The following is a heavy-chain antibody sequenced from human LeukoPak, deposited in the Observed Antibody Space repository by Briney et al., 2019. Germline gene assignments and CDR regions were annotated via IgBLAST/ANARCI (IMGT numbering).Heavy chain of an antibody. CDR2: INHSGST. CDR3: ARDRLLRYFDWLTASEQGAWFDP. V-gene: IGHV4-34*01. J-gene: IGHJ5*02. CDR1: GGSFSGYY. D-gene: IGHD3-9*01. Sequence: SETLSLTCAVCGGSFSGYYWSWIRQPPGKGLEWIGEINHSGSTNYNPSLKSRVTISVDTSKNQFSLKLSSVTAADTAVYYCARDRLLRYFDWLTASEQGAWFDPWGQGTLVTVSS.